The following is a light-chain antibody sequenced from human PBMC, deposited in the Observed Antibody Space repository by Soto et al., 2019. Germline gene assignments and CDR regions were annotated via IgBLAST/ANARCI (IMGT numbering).Light chain of an antibody. J-gene: IGKJ1*01. V-gene: IGKV3-20*01. CDR1: QSVSSSY. CDR3: QQYGSSQWT. Sequence: EIVLTQSPGTLSLSPGERATLSCRASQSVSSSYLAWYQQKPGQAPRLLIYGASSRATGIPDRFSGSGSGTDFTLTISILEPEDFAVYYCQQYGSSQWTFGQGTKVDNK. CDR2: GAS.